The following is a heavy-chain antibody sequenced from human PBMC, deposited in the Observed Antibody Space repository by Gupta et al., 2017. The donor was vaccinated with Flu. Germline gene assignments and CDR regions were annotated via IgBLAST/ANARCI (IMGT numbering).Heavy chain of an antibody. CDR3: ARGGDSSSWYPDYYYYYGMDV. V-gene: IGHV4-59*01. CDR2: IYYSGST. Sequence: QVQLQESGPGLVKPSETLSLTCTVSGGSISSYYWSWIRQPPGKGLEWIGYIYYSGSTNYNPSLKSRVTISVDTSKNQFSLKLSSVTAADTAVYYCARGGDSSSWYPDYYYYYGMDVWGQETTVTVSS. CDR1: GGSISSYY. D-gene: IGHD6-13*01. J-gene: IGHJ6*02.